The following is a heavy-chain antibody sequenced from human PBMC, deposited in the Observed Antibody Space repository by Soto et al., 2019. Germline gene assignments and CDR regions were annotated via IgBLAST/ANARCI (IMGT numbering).Heavy chain of an antibody. J-gene: IGHJ2*01. CDR1: GGSISSGDYY. CDR3: FFFNDTATTEIYTPFPTRRSSDL. D-gene: IGHD4-17*01. Sequence: PQDTLSLTCTVSGGSISSGDYYWSWIRQPPGKGLEWIGYIYYSGSTNYNPSLKDRVTRSVATSRNQFSLKLSSVTAADTVVYYFFFFNDTATTEIYTPFPTRRSSDL. V-gene: IGHV4-30-4*02. CDR2: IYYSGST.